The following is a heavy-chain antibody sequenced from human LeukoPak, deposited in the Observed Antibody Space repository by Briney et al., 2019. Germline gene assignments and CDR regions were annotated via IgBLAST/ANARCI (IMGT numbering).Heavy chain of an antibody. D-gene: IGHD3-22*01. CDR3: AGLVGRYSSGLYYYYFDY. CDR2: MYLSGTT. V-gene: IGHV4-30-4*01. CDR1: GGSISSGDYY. J-gene: IGHJ4*02. Sequence: SQTLSLTCTVSGGSISSGDYYWSWIRQPPGKGLEWIGEMYLSGTTHSNPSVKSRVTISIDKSKNQFFLNLSSVTAADTAVYYCAGLVGRYSSGLYYYYFDYWGQGTLVTVSS.